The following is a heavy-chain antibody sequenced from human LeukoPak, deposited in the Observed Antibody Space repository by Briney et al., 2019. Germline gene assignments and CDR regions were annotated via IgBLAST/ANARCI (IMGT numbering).Heavy chain of an antibody. CDR2: LSRSGSYC. D-gene: IGHD3-3*01. Sequence: GGSQTLLCAASGLLFSSHSMHGARHATGRGVEWVSSLSRSGSYCYYADSVKGRVAMARDNAKKSLYLQMNALRADDTAVYHCARGAGTIFGENYYYVDVWGKGAAV. J-gene: IGHJ6*03. CDR1: GLLFSSHS. CDR3: ARGAGTIFGENYYYVDV. V-gene: IGHV3-21*01.